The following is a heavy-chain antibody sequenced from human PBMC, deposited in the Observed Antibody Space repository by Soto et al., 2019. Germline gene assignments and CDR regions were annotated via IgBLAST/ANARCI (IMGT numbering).Heavy chain of an antibody. CDR1: GFTFTSSA. D-gene: IGHD3-10*01. J-gene: IGHJ6*01. Sequence: SVKVSCKASGFTFTSSAVQWVRQARGQRLEWIGWIVVGSGNTNYAQKFQERVTITRDMSTSTAYMELSSLRSEDTAVYYCAAPTGYGSGSYTYYYGMDVWGQGNNVTVYS. V-gene: IGHV1-58*01. CDR3: AAPTGYGSGSYTYYYGMDV. CDR2: IVVGSGNT.